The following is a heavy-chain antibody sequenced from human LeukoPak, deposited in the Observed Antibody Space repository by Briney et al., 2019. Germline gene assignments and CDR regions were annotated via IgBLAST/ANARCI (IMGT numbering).Heavy chain of an antibody. D-gene: IGHD3-9*01. CDR1: GGSISGYY. CDR3: ARGNILTGYCFDY. J-gene: IGHJ4*02. V-gene: IGHV4-34*01. CDR2: IHYSGAT. Sequence: SETLSLTCAVYGGSISGYYWSWIRQPPGKGLEWIGEIHYSGATNYNPSLKSRVTISIDTSKNQMSRKLSSVTAGDTAVYYCARGNILTGYCFDYWGQGSLVTVSS.